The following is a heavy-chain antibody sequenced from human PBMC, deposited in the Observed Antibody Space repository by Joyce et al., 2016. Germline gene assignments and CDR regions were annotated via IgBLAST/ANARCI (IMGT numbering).Heavy chain of an antibody. V-gene: IGHV3-7*03. Sequence: EVQLVESGGGLVQPGGSLRLSCATSGFTFSSYWMAWVRQAPGKGLEWVANIKQHGPEKNYVDSVKGRFTISRDNAENSLYLQMNSLRPEDTAIYYCARAPGISITYFFDSWGRGSLVTVSS. CDR3: ARAPGISITYFFDS. CDR2: IKQHGPEK. D-gene: IGHD2-21*01. CDR1: GFTFSSYW. J-gene: IGHJ4*02.